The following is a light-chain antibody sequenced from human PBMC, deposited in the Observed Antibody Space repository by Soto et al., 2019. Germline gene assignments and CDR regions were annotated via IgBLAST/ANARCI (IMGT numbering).Light chain of an antibody. CDR2: SVS. CDR3: KQGYSGRT. CDR1: QTVNTY. V-gene: IGKV1-39*01. Sequence: DIQMTQSPSSLSASVGDRVTITCRASQTVNTYFNWYQQKPGKAPKLLIYSVSSLHSGVPSRFIGGGSGTVFPFTFSSLQPEVFAIYYCKQGYSGRTFGQGTKVDIK. J-gene: IGKJ1*01.